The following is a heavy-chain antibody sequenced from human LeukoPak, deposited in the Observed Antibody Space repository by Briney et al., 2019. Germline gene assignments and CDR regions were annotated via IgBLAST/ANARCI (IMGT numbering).Heavy chain of an antibody. CDR2: IFYYGST. D-gene: IGHD3-16*02. V-gene: IGHV4-59*08. J-gene: IGHJ5*02. Sequence: SETLSLTCTVSGDSMTGYYWSWIRQSPGKGLDWIGYIFYYGSTKYNRSLKSRVSVSVDTSKKQFSLRLRSVTAADTAVYYCARHASAGTYRNFFDVWGPGAVVSVSS. CDR1: GDSMTGYY. CDR3: ARHASAGTYRNFFDV.